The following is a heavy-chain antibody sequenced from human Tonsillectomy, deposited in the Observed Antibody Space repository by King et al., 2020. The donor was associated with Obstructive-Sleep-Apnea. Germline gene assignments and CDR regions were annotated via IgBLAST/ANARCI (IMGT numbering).Heavy chain of an antibody. V-gene: IGHV5-10-1*01. CDR2: IGSSDSYI. D-gene: IGHD6-19*01. CDR3: AGHWEYSSDWLHFDY. Sequence: VQLVESGAEVKKPGESLRISCKGSGYSFTNYWISWVRQMPGKGLEWMGKIGSSDSYINYSPSFQGHVTTSVDKSISTAYLQWSSLKASDTAMYYCAGHWEYSSDWLHFDYWGQGTLVTVSS. J-gene: IGHJ4*02. CDR1: GYSFTNYW.